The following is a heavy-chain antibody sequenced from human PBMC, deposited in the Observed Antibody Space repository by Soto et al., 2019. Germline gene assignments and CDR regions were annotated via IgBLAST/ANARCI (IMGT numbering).Heavy chain of an antibody. D-gene: IGHD7-27*01. V-gene: IGHV3-23*01. CDR3: ARASMGTLDF. CDR1: GFTFDEYG. Sequence: SLRLSCGASGFTFDEYGMHWVRQAPGKGLEWVSGISGSGGSTYYADSVKGRFIISRDNSKNTLYLQMDSLRAEDTALYYCARASMGTLDFWGHGTVVTVSS. J-gene: IGHJ4*01. CDR2: ISGSGGST.